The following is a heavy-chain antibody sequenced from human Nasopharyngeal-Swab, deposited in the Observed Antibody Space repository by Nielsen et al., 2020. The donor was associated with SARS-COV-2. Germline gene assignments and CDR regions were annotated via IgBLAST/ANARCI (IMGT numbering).Heavy chain of an antibody. CDR3: ARRRGLPVRSFAV. V-gene: IGHV4-39*01. Sequence: WIRQPPGKGLEWIASIFYSGSTYYNPSLKTRVSVTIDTSKNQFSLHVGSVTAADTALYFCARRRGLPVRSFAVWGQGIPVTVSS. CDR2: IFYSGST. D-gene: IGHD1-26*01. J-gene: IGHJ4*02.